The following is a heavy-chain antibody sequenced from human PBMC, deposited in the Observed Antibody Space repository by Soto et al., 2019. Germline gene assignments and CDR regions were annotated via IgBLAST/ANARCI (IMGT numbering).Heavy chain of an antibody. Sequence: EVQLLESGGGFVQPGESLRLSCAASGFTFSLSAMSWVRQAPGRGLDWVSSLSGGGSTTDYADSVKGRFTISRDNSKNTVHLQMNSLRAEDTALYYCSKGPEYDILTGCDYWGQGALLTVSS. J-gene: IGHJ4*02. V-gene: IGHV3-23*01. CDR3: SKGPEYDILTGCDY. CDR2: LSGGGSTT. D-gene: IGHD3-9*01. CDR1: GFTFSLSA.